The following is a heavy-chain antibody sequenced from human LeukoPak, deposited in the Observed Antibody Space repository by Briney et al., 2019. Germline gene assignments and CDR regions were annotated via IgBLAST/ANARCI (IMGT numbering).Heavy chain of an antibody. CDR2: ISSSSSYI. J-gene: IGHJ6*02. CDR3: AQTRMSYYYYGMDV. V-gene: IGHV3-21*04. Sequence: NTGGSLRLSCAASGFTFSSYSMNWVRQAPGKGLEWVSSISSSSSYIYYADSVKGRFTISRDNAKNSLYLQMNSLRAEDTAVYYCAQTRMSYYYYGMDVWGQGTTVTVSS. D-gene: IGHD2-8*01. CDR1: GFTFSSYS.